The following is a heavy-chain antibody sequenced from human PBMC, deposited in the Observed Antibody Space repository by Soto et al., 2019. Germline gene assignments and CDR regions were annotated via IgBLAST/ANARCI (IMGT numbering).Heavy chain of an antibody. CDR1: GYTFSNYG. J-gene: IGHJ4*02. D-gene: IGHD2-21*02. Sequence: QVQLVQSGDEMKKPGASVKVSCKASGYTFSNYGISWVRQAPGQGLEWMGRVSSYNGNRDYAQKFQGRVHMTTDTPESTAYMELRSLRSDDTAVYYCARSYCDGDCYEDYWGQGTLVTVSS. CDR2: VSSYNGNR. V-gene: IGHV1-18*01. CDR3: ARSYCDGDCYEDY.